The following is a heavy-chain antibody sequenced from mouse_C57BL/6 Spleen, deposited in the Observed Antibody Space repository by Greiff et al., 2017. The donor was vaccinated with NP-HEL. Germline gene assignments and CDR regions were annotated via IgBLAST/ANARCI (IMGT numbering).Heavy chain of an antibody. Sequence: VQLQQPGAELVRPGTSVKLSCKASGYTFTSYWMHWVKQRPGQGLEWIGVIDPSDSYTNYNQKFKGKATLTVDTSSSTAYMQLSSLTSEDSAVYYCARDYRYFDVWGTGTTVTVSS. J-gene: IGHJ1*03. CDR2: IDPSDSYT. V-gene: IGHV1-59*01. CDR3: ARDYRYFDV. CDR1: GYTFTSYW.